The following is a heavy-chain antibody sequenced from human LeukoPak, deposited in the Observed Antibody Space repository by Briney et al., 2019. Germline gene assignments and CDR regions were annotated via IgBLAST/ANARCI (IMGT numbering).Heavy chain of an antibody. CDR3: ARDSNSRRFGY. J-gene: IGHJ4*02. V-gene: IGHV4-38-2*02. CDR1: GASISSRNY. Sequence: SETLSLTCAVSGASISSRNYWGWIHQPPGKGLEWIGTFSNGATYYTPSLKSRVTISIDTSRNEFSLKLSSVTAADTAVYYCARDSNSRRFGYWGQGTLVAVSS. CDR2: FSNGAT. D-gene: IGHD4-11*01.